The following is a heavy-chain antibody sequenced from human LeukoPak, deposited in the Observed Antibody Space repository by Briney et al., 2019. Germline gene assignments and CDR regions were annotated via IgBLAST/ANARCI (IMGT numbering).Heavy chain of an antibody. J-gene: IGHJ4*02. D-gene: IGHD3-3*01. Sequence: ASVKVSCKASGYTFTGYYVHWARQAPGQGLEWMGWINPNSGGTNYAQKFQGRVTMTRDPSISTAYMELSRLTSDDTAVYYCARDHFDFWSGYSATYFDYWGQGTLVTVSS. CDR3: ARDHFDFWSGYSATYFDY. V-gene: IGHV1-2*02. CDR2: INPNSGGT. CDR1: GYTFTGYY.